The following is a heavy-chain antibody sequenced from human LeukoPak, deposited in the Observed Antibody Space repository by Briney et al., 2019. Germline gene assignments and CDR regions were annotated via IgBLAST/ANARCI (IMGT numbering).Heavy chain of an antibody. CDR1: GGSFSDYY. CDR2: INPSGST. Sequence: SETLSLTCAVYGGSFSDYYWGWIRQPPGKGLEWIGEINPSGSTNYSPSLKSRVAISVDTSKNQFSLKLSSVAAADTAVYFCVRVGYSYVINDWSRTGLGTYPTKYYYHMDVWDKGTTVTVSS. CDR3: VRVGYSYVINDWSRTGLGTYPTKYYYHMDV. D-gene: IGHD5-18*01. J-gene: IGHJ6*03. V-gene: IGHV4-34*01.